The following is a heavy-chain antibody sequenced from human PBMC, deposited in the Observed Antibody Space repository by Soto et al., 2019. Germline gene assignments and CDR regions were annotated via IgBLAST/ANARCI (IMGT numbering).Heavy chain of an antibody. CDR2: ISSSGSTI. D-gene: IGHD6-19*01. Sequence: GGSLRLSCAASGFTFSDYYMSWIRQAPGKGLEWVSYISSSGSTIYYTDSVKGRFTISRDNAKNSLYLQMNSLRAEDTAVYYCARVEEQWLVLDYWGQGTLVTVSS. J-gene: IGHJ4*02. CDR1: GFTFSDYY. V-gene: IGHV3-11*01. CDR3: ARVEEQWLVLDY.